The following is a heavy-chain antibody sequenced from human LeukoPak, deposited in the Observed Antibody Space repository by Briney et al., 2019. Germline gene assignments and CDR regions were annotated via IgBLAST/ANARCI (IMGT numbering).Heavy chain of an antibody. D-gene: IGHD3-22*01. CDR3: ARDGSPPYYYDSSGSELWLDP. CDR2: INPNSGGT. Sequence: ASVKVSCKASGYTFTGYYMHWVRQAPGQGLEWMGWINPNSGGTNYAQKFQGRVTMTRDTSISTAYMELSRLRSDDTAVYYCARDGSPPYYYDSSGSELWLDPWGQGTLVTVSS. J-gene: IGHJ5*02. CDR1: GYTFTGYY. V-gene: IGHV1-2*02.